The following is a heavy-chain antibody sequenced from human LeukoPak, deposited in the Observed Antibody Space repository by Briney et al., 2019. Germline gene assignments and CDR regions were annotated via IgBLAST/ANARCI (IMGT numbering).Heavy chain of an antibody. D-gene: IGHD3-16*01. V-gene: IGHV4-30-2*05. CDR1: GGSISSGGYY. CDR2: IYHSGST. CDR3: ARGSAGGVGWFDP. J-gene: IGHJ5*02. Sequence: SQTLSLTCTVSGGSISSGGYYWSWIRQPPGKGLEWIGYIYHSGSTYYNPSLKSRVTISIDTSKNQFSLNLRSVTAADTAVYYCARGSAGGVGWFDPWGQGSLVTVSS.